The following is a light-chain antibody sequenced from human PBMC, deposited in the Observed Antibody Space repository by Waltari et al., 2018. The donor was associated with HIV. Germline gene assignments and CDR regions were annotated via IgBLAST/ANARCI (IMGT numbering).Light chain of an antibody. CDR2: GQN. CDR3: NSRDSSGVV. J-gene: IGLJ2*01. Sequence: SSELTQDPAVSVALGQTVRITCQGDRLRIFFASWYQHKPGQAPVLVIYGQNNRPSGIPDRFSVSNSGNTTSLTITGAQAEDEADYYCNSRDSSGVVVGGGTKLTVL. V-gene: IGLV3-19*01. CDR1: RLRIFF.